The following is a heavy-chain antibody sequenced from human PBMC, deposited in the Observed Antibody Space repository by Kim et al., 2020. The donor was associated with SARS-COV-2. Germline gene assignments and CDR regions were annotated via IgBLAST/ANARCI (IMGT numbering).Heavy chain of an antibody. J-gene: IGHJ4*02. CDR2: IGGGGSST. Sequence: GGSLRLSCAASGFTFGSHTMIWVRQAPGKGLEWVSAIGGGGSSTYYADSVKGRFTISRDNSKKTLYLQMNSLGADDTAVYYCGKRGITDYWGQGTLVTVSS. V-gene: IGHV3-23*01. CDR1: GFTFGSHT. D-gene: IGHD1-20*01. CDR3: GKRGITDY.